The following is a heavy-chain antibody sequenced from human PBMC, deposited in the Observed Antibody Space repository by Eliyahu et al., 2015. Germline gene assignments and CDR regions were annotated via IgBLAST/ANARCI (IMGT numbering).Heavy chain of an antibody. CDR1: VGTFSSYA. J-gene: IGHJ4*02. CDR2: IIPIFGTA. Sequence: QVQLVQSGAEVKKPGSSVXVSCKASVGTFSSYAISWVRQAPGQGLEWMGGIIPIFGTANYAQKFQGRVTITADESTSTAYMELSSLRSEDTAVYYCARSAHYYDSSGYYPNFDYWGQGTLVTVSS. D-gene: IGHD3-22*01. CDR3: ARSAHYYDSSGYYPNFDY. V-gene: IGHV1-69*01.